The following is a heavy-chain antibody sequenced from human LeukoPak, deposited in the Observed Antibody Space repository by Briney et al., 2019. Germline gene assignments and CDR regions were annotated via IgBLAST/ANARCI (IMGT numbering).Heavy chain of an antibody. Sequence: GGSLRLSCAASGFTFSRYAMSWVRQAPGKGLEWVSAISGSGGSTYYADSVKGRFTISRDNSKNTLYLQMNSLRAEDTAVYYCAKIAVAGTPMTYYFDYWGQGTLVTVSS. CDR1: GFTFSRYA. J-gene: IGHJ4*02. CDR2: ISGSGGST. V-gene: IGHV3-23*01. CDR3: AKIAVAGTPMTYYFDY. D-gene: IGHD6-19*01.